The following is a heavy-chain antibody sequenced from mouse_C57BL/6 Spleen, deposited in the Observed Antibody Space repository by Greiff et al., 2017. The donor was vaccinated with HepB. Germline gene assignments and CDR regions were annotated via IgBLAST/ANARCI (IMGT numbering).Heavy chain of an antibody. CDR3: ARSGSSFYFDY. J-gene: IGHJ2*01. Sequence: DVMLVESGGGLVKPGGSLKLSCAASGFTFSDYGMHWVRQAPEKGLEWVAYISSGSSTIYYADTVKGRFTIARDNAKNTLFLQMTSLRSEDTAMYYCARSGSSFYFDYWGQGTTLTVSS. CDR2: ISSGSSTI. D-gene: IGHD1-1*01. CDR1: GFTFSDYG. V-gene: IGHV5-17*01.